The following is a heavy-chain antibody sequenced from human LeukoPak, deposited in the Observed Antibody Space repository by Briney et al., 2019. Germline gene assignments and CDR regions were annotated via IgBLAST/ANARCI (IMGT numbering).Heavy chain of an antibody. J-gene: IGHJ4*02. CDR3: AKSRHTAPDY. V-gene: IGHV3-74*01. CDR2: IDPDGNT. D-gene: IGHD5-18*01. Sequence: GGSLRLSCAASGFTLSNSGMHWVRQAPGKGLVWVSRIDPDGNTDYADSVKGRFTISRDTSKSTLYLEINSLRAEDTAVYYCAKSRHTAPDYWGQGTLVTVSS. CDR1: GFTLSNSG.